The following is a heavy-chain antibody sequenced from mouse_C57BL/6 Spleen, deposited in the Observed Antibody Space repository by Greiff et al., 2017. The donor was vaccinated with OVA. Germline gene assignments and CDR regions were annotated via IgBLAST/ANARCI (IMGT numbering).Heavy chain of an antibody. CDR1: GYTFTSYW. V-gene: IGHV1-50*01. Sequence: QVQLQQPGAELVKPGASVKLSCKASGYTFTSYWMQWVKQRPGQGLEWIGEIDPSDSYTNYNQKFKGKATLTVDTSSSTAYMQLSSLTSEDSAGYYCARGGLFYAMDYWGQGTSVTVSS. CDR2: IDPSDSYT. D-gene: IGHD3-3*01. J-gene: IGHJ4*01. CDR3: ARGGLFYAMDY.